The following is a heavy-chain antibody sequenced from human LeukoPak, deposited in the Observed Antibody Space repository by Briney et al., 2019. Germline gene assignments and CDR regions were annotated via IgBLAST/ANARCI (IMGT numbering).Heavy chain of an antibody. V-gene: IGHV3-23*01. CDR2: ISGSGGST. J-gene: IGHJ4*02. CDR3: AKWDGPIIDY. CDR1: VFTFSSYA. Sequence: GGSLRLSCAASVFTFSSYAMSWVRQAPGKGLEWVSAISGSGGSTYYADSVKGRFTISRDTSKNTLYLQMNILRAEHTAVYYCAKWDGPIIDYWGQGTLVTVSS. D-gene: IGHD1-26*01.